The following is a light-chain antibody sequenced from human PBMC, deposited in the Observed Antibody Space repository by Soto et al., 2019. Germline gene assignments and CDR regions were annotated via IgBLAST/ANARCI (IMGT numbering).Light chain of an antibody. Sequence: QSALTQPASVSGSPGQSITISCTGTSSDVGGYIYVSWYQQHPGKAPKLMIYEVSNRPSGVSNRFSGSKSGNTASLTISGLQAEDEADYYSSSYSRSSFYVLGTGTKLTV. CDR2: EVS. CDR3: SSYSRSSFYV. V-gene: IGLV2-14*01. CDR1: SSDVGGYIY. J-gene: IGLJ1*01.